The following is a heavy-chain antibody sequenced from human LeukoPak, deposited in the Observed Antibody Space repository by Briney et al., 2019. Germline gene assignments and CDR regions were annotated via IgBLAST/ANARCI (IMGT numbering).Heavy chain of an antibody. V-gene: IGHV3-48*03. Sequence: GGSLRLSCAASGFSFSVYEMHWVRQAPGKGLEWISDISSSGTTTYYADSVKGRFTISRDNAKNSLYLQMNSLRAEDTAVYYCARLSSTMIASSDYWGQGTLVTVSS. J-gene: IGHJ4*02. CDR1: GFSFSVYE. CDR3: ARLSSTMIASSDY. D-gene: IGHD3-22*01. CDR2: ISSSGTTT.